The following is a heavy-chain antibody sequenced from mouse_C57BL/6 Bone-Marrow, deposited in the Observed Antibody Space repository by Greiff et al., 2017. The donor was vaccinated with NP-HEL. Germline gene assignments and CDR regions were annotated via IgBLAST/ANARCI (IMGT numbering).Heavy chain of an antibody. CDR2: ISSGSSTI. CDR3: ASGRLRPSFYAMDY. V-gene: IGHV5-17*01. Sequence: EVKLVESGGGLVKPGGSLKLSCAASGFTFSDYGMHWVRQAPEKGLEWVAYISSGSSTIYYADTVKGRFTISRDNAKNTLFLQMTSLRSEDTAMYYCASGRLRPSFYAMDYWGQGTSVTVSS. CDR1: GFTFSDYG. D-gene: IGHD2-4*01. J-gene: IGHJ4*01.